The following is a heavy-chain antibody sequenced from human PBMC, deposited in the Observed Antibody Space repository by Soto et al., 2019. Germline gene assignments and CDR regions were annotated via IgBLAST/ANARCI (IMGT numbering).Heavy chain of an antibody. V-gene: IGHV4-59*04. J-gene: IGHJ4*02. CDR3: ACSSWEDY. Sequence: SETLSLTCTVSGGSISSYYWSWIRQPPGKGLEWIGYIYYNGSTSYNPPLKSRVTISVDTSKNQFSLKLISVTAADTAVYYCACSSWEDYWGQGTLVTVS. CDR2: IYYNGST. D-gene: IGHD6-13*01. CDR1: GGSISSYY.